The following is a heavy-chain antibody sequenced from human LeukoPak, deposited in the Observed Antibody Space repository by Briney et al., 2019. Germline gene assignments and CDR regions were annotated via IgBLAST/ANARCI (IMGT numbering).Heavy chain of an antibody. CDR3: ARASRGGAYCGGDCYSSGFFDY. D-gene: IGHD2-21*01. Sequence: SETLSLTCTVSGGSISSGSYYWSWIRQPAGKGLEWIGRIYTSGSTNYNPSLKSRVTISVDTSKNQFSLKLSSVTAADTAVYYCARASRGGAYCGGDCYSSGFFDYWGQGTLVTVSS. V-gene: IGHV4-61*02. J-gene: IGHJ4*02. CDR2: IYTSGST. CDR1: GGSISSGSYY.